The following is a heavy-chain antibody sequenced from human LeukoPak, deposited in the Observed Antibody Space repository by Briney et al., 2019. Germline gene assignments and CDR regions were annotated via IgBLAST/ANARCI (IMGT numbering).Heavy chain of an antibody. CDR1: GFTFSSYG. V-gene: IGHV3-30*02. J-gene: IGHJ5*02. Sequence: GGSLRLSCAASGFTFSSYGMHWVRQAPGKGLEWVAFIRYDGSNKYYADSVKGRFTISRDNAKNSLYLQMNSLRAEDTAVYYCARDREFDPWGQGTLVTVSS. CDR2: IRYDGSNK. D-gene: IGHD5-24*01. CDR3: ARDREFDP.